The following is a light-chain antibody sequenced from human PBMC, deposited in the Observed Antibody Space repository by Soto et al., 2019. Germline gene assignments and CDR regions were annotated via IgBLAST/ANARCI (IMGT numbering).Light chain of an antibody. J-gene: IGKJ4*01. V-gene: IGKV3-11*01. CDR3: QQRSNWLT. Sequence: ILLTQSPATLFLFPWGRANLFCRASQSVSSSLAWYQQKPGQAPRLLIYDASNRATGIPARFSGSGSGTDFTLTISSLEPEDFAVYYCQQRSNWLTFGGGTKVDIK. CDR2: DAS. CDR1: QSVSSS.